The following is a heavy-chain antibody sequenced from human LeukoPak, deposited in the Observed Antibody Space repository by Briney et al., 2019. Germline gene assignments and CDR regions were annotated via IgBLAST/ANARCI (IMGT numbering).Heavy chain of an antibody. J-gene: IGHJ6*03. D-gene: IGHD2-2*01. CDR1: GFTFDSYA. Sequence: GGSLRLSCAASGFTFDSYAMTWVRQAPGKGLEWVSSISGGGGLTNYADSVKGRFTIPRDNSKYTLFLQMNSLRAEDTAVYYCAKYGVDCSSTSCYPLYYMDVWGKGTTVTVSS. V-gene: IGHV3-23*01. CDR3: AKYGVDCSSTSCYPLYYMDV. CDR2: ISGGGGLT.